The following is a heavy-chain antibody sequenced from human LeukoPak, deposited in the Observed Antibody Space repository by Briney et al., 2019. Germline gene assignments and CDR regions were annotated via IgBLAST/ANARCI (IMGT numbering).Heavy chain of an antibody. CDR1: GGTFSSYA. Sequence: ASVKVSCKASGGTFSSYAISWVRQAPGQGLEWMGGIIPIFGTANYAQKFQGRVTITADESTSTAYMELSSLRSEDTAVYYCARDVHEELAAAGTDYGMDVWGRGTLVTVSS. D-gene: IGHD6-13*01. CDR3: ARDVHEELAAAGTDYGMDV. CDR2: IIPIFGTA. V-gene: IGHV1-69*01. J-gene: IGHJ6*02.